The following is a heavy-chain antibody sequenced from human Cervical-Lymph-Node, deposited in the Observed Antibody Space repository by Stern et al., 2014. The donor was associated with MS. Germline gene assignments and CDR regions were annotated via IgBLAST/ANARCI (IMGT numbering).Heavy chain of an antibody. CDR2: LKEDGSET. CDR3: ARGSDT. CDR1: GFTFSSYW. D-gene: IGHD2-15*01. Sequence: EVQLVESGGGLVQPGGSLRLSCAASGFTFSSYWMNWVRQAPGKGLEWVANLKEDGSETYYGDSVKGRFTISRDNATNSLSLQMNSLRAEDTAVYYCARGSDTWGQGTLVTVSS. V-gene: IGHV3-7*01. J-gene: IGHJ5*02.